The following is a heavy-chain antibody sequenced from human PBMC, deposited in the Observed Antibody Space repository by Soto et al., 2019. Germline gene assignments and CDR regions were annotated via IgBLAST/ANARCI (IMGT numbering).Heavy chain of an antibody. CDR2: IIPILGIA. Sequence: GDSVKVSCKAPGGTFSSYTISWVRQAPGQGLEWMGRIIPILGIANYAQKFQGRVTITADKSTSTAYMELSSLRSEDTAVYYCARSLGYCSGGSCPFDYWGQGTLVTVSS. CDR3: ARSLGYCSGGSCPFDY. V-gene: IGHV1-69*02. CDR1: GGTFSSYT. J-gene: IGHJ4*02. D-gene: IGHD2-15*01.